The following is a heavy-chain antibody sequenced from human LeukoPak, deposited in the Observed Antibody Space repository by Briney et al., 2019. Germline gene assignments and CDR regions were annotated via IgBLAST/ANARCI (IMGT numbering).Heavy chain of an antibody. J-gene: IGHJ6*03. Sequence: GGSLRLSCAASGFTFDDYAMHWVRQASGKGLEWVSHITWDVGSTHYADSVEGRFTISRDNRENSLYLQMNSLRPEDTALYYCAKDRAARGRGNYFYMDVWGKGTTVTVSS. CDR3: AKDRAARGRGNYFYMDV. CDR1: GFTFDDYA. D-gene: IGHD2/OR15-2a*01. CDR2: ITWDVGST. V-gene: IGHV3-43D*03.